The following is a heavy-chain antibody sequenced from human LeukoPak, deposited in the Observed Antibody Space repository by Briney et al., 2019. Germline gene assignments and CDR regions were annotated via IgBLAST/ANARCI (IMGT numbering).Heavy chain of an antibody. Sequence: ASETLSLTCTVSGGSISRYYWSWIRQPPGKGLEWIGYKDYSGSTNYNRSLKSRVTISVDTSKNQFSLKLKSVTAADTAVYYCVRDSGTSGEVKFDPWGQGALVTVSS. CDR3: VRDSGTSGEVKFDP. J-gene: IGHJ5*02. CDR2: KDYSGST. D-gene: IGHD3-10*01. CDR1: GGSISRYY. V-gene: IGHV4-59*12.